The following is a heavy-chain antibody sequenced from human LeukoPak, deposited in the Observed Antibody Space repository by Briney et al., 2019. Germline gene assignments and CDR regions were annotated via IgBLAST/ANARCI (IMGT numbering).Heavy chain of an antibody. CDR2: ISYDGSNK. CDR3: AREMEIAAVGGSTDY. D-gene: IGHD6-13*01. V-gene: IGHV3-30*04. CDR1: GFTFSSYA. Sequence: SGGSLRLSCAASGFTFSSYAMHWVRQAPGKGLEWVAVISYDGSNKYYADSVKGRFTISRDNSKNTLYLQMNSLRAEDTAVYYCAREMEIAAVGGSTDYWGQGTLATVSS. J-gene: IGHJ4*02.